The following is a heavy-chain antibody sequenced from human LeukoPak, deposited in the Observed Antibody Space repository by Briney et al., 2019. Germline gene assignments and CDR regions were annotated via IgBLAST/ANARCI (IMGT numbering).Heavy chain of an antibody. Sequence: GGSLRLSCAASGFTVRTNYMSWVRQAPGKGLDWVAVISYDGSNKFYADSVKGRFAISRDNSKNTLYLQMNTLRSDDTAAYFCARGEEYCSSSTCYPLDYWGQGTLVTVSS. J-gene: IGHJ4*02. D-gene: IGHD2-2*01. V-gene: IGHV3-30*09. CDR3: ARGEEYCSSSTCYPLDY. CDR2: ISYDGSNK. CDR1: GFTVRTNY.